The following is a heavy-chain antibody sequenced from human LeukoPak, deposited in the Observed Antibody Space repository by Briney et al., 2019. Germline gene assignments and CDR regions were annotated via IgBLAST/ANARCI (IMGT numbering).Heavy chain of an antibody. CDR2: IYYSGST. J-gene: IGHJ4*02. Sequence: SETLSLTCTVSGGSISIYYWSWIRQPPGKGLEWIGYIYYSGSTYYNPSLKRRVTISVDTSKNQFSLKLSSVTAADTAVYYCARDPPAAYDYWGQGTLVTVSS. V-gene: IGHV4-59*12. CDR3: ARDPPAAYDY. CDR1: GGSISIYY. D-gene: IGHD6-25*01.